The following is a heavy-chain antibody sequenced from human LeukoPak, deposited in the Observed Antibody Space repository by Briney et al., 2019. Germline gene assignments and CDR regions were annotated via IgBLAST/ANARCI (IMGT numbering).Heavy chain of an antibody. V-gene: IGHV3-30*18. CDR1: GFTFSSYG. CDR3: AKEAAAGRGFDY. Sequence: GGSLRLSCAASGFTFSSYGMHWVRQAPGKGLEWVAVISYDGSNKYYADSVKGRFTISRDNSKNTLYLQMNSLRAEDTAVYYCAKEAAAGRGFDYWGQGTLVTVSS. CDR2: ISYDGSNK. D-gene: IGHD6-13*01. J-gene: IGHJ4*02.